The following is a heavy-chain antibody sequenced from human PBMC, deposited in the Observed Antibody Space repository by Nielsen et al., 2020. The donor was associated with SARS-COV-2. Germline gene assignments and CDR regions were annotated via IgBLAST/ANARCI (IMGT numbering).Heavy chain of an antibody. J-gene: IGHJ4*02. CDR1: GFTFSSYA. CDR2: ITGSGGRT. CDR3: AKGLAVAGPFDY. D-gene: IGHD6-19*01. Sequence: GESLKISCAASGFTFSSYAMSWVRQAPGKGLEWVSTITGSGGRTDYADSVKGRFTISRDNSKNTLYLQMNSLRAEDTAVYYCAKGLAVAGPFDYWGQGTLVTVSS. V-gene: IGHV3-23*01.